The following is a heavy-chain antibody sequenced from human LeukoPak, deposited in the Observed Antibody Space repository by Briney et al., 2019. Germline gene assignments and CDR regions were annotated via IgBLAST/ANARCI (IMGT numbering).Heavy chain of an antibody. J-gene: IGHJ4*02. V-gene: IGHV3-74*01. CDR3: ARVDMATIGYFDF. Sequence: PGGSLRLSCAASGFTFSSSDMHWVRQAPGKGLVWVSHINNDGSITNYADSVKGRFTISRDNSKNTLFLHMNSLRADDTAMYYCARVDMATIGYFDFWGQGTLVTVSS. CDR1: GFTFSSSD. D-gene: IGHD5-24*01. CDR2: INNDGSIT.